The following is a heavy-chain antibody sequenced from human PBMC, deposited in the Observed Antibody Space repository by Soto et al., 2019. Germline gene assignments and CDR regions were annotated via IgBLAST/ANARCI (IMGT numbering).Heavy chain of an antibody. Sequence: ASVKVSCKASGYTFTGYYMHWVRQAPGQGLEWMGWINPNSGGTNYAQKFQGWVTMTRDTSISTAYMELSRLRSDDTAVYYCASSVNYYYGMDVWGRGTTVTVSS. J-gene: IGHJ6*02. CDR2: INPNSGGT. V-gene: IGHV1-2*04. CDR3: ASSVNYYYGMDV. CDR1: GYTFTGYY.